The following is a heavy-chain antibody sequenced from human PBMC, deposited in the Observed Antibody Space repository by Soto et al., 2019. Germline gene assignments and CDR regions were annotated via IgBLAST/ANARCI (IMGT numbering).Heavy chain of an antibody. CDR2: ISAYNGNT. CDR1: GYTFTSYG. V-gene: IGHV1-18*01. CDR3: ARVRGGVRRYGDYRVYFDF. D-gene: IGHD4-17*01. Sequence: QVQLVQSGAEVKKPGASVKVSCKASGYTFTSYGITWVRQAPGQGLEWMGWISAYNGNTNYAQKLQGRVTMTTDTSTITAYMGLRSVRAVDTAVYYCARVRGGVRRYGDYRVYFDFWGQGTLVT. J-gene: IGHJ4*02.